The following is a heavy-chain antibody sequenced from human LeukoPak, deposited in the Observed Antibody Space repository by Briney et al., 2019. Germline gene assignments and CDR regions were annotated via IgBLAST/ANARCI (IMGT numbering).Heavy chain of an antibody. CDR3: ARGNYCSSSSCYHWFDP. CDR1: GDSVSSNSAA. V-gene: IGHV6-1*01. J-gene: IGHJ5*02. Sequence: SQTLSLTCAISGDSVSSNSAAWNWIRQSPSRGLEWLGRTYYRSGWYYDYAVSVKSRITINSDTSKNQFSLQLNSVTPEDTAVYYCARGNYCSSSSCYHWFDPWGQGTLVIVSS. D-gene: IGHD2-2*01. CDR2: TYYRSGWYY.